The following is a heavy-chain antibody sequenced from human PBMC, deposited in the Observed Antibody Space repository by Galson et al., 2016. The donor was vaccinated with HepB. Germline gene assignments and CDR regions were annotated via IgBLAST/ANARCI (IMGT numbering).Heavy chain of an antibody. CDR1: GGSISGDYY. CDR2: IHYLGST. CDR3: ARHECSGAACYGSYDF. V-gene: IGHV4-39*01. J-gene: IGHJ4*02. D-gene: IGHD2-2*01. Sequence: ETLSLTCTVSGGSISGDYYWGWIRQPPGKGLEWIGSIHYLGSTYHNPSLKSRITMSIDTSTNHFSLKLSSVTAADTGVYYCARHECSGAACYGSYDFWGQGTLATVSS.